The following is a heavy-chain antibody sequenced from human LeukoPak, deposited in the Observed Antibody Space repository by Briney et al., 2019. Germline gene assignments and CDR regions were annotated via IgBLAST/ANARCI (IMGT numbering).Heavy chain of an antibody. CDR1: GGSIGNYF. J-gene: IGHJ4*02. V-gene: IGHV4-34*01. CDR2: INHSGST. Sequence: SETLSLTCIVSGGSIGNYFWSWIRQSPGKGLEWIGEINHSGSTNYNPSLKSRVTISVDTSKNQFSLKLSSVTAADTAVYYCARGKGVLLWFGELYSAAYYFDYWGQGTLVTVSS. D-gene: IGHD3-10*01. CDR3: ARGKGVLLWFGELYSAAYYFDY.